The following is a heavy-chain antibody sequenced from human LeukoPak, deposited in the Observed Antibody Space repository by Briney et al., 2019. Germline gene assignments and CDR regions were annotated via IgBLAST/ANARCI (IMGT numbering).Heavy chain of an antibody. Sequence: PSETLSLTCTVSGGSISSYYWSWIRQPPGKGLEWVGEINHSGSTNYNPSLKSRVTISVDTSKNQFSLKLSSVTAADTAVYYCARHNSRERWLLMDLGFDPWGQGTLVTVSS. V-gene: IGHV4-34*01. CDR1: GGSISSYY. CDR3: ARHNSRERWLLMDLGFDP. D-gene: IGHD5-24*01. CDR2: INHSGST. J-gene: IGHJ5*02.